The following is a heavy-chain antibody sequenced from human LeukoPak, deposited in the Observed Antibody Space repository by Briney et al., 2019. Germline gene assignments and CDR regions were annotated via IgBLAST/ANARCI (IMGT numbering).Heavy chain of an antibody. Sequence: SETLALNCTVSGGSISSYHWSLIRQPPGKGLELIWDIYYSGSTNYNPALKSRVTISVDTSKNQFSLKLSSVTAADTALYYCAKDMSPDHYGSGTYDAFDIWGQGTTVTVSS. CDR1: GGSISSYH. V-gene: IGHV4-59*01. J-gene: IGHJ3*02. CDR2: IYYSGST. D-gene: IGHD3-10*01. CDR3: AKDMSPDHYGSGTYDAFDI.